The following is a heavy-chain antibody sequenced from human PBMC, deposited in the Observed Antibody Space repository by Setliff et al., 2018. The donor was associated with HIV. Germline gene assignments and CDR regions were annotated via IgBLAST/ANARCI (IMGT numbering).Heavy chain of an antibody. V-gene: IGHV1-69*06. CDR2: IVLTSGTA. D-gene: IGHD3-10*02. CDR3: ARGQKMYFMITMLGGYYYYHMDV. Sequence: GASVKVSCKASGDTFSNYVLSWVRQAPGQGLEWMGGIVLTSGTADYAQKFHGRATITADKSTSTAYMELSSLRSEDTAVYYCARGQKMYFMITMLGGYYYYHMDVWGQGTTVTVSS. CDR1: GDTFSNYV. J-gene: IGHJ6*02.